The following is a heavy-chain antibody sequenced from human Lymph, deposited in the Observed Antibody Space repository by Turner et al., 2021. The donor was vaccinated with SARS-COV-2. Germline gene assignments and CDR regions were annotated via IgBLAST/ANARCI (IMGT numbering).Heavy chain of an antibody. D-gene: IGHD2-15*01. V-gene: IGHV1-24*01. CDR3: ATVLCTGSSCYYYGMDV. Sequence: QVPLVQSGAEVKKPGASVKVSCKVSGYTLTELSMHWVRQAPGKGLEGMGGFDHEDGEIIYAQKFQGRVTMTEDTSTDTAYMELSSLRSEDMAVYYCATVLCTGSSCYYYGMDVWGQGTTVTVSS. CDR1: GYTLTELS. CDR2: FDHEDGEI. J-gene: IGHJ6*02.